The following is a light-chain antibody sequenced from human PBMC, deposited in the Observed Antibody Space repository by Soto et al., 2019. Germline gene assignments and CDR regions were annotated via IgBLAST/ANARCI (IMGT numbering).Light chain of an antibody. CDR2: DVS. V-gene: IGKV3-11*01. Sequence: DMVVTQSPAALSLSHGERATLSCRASQSVSNSLAWYQQKPGQPPRLLIYDVSNRATGIPARFSGSGSGTDFTLTITSLEPEDFAVYFCHQRSTWPRVPFAQGTRLEIK. CDR3: HQRSTWPRVP. J-gene: IGKJ5*01. CDR1: QSVSNS.